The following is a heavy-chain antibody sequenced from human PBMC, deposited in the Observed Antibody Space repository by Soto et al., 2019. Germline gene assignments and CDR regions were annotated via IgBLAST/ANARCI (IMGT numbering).Heavy chain of an antibody. Sequence: EVQLLESGGGLVQPGGSLRLSCAASGFTFSNYAMRWVRQAPGKGLEWVSAISGSDGSTYYADSVKGRFTISRDNSKNTLYLQMNSLRADDPAVYYCARRGSGSYCDYWGQGTLVTVSS. D-gene: IGHD1-26*01. CDR1: GFTFSNYA. CDR2: ISGSDGST. V-gene: IGHV3-23*01. J-gene: IGHJ4*02. CDR3: ARRGSGSYCDY.